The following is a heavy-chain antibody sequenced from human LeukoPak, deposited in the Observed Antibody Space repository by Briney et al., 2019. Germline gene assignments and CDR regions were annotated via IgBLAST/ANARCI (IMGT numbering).Heavy chain of an antibody. V-gene: IGHV4-61*02. CDR3: AKIRGYYDSSGYSDY. CDR2: IYTSGST. CDR1: GGSISSGSYH. Sequence: SETLSLTCTVSGGSISSGSYHWSWIRQPAGKGLEWIGRIYTSGSTNYNPSLKSRVTISVDTSKNQFSLKLSSVTAGDTAVYYCAKIRGYYDSSGYSDYWGQGTLVTVSS. D-gene: IGHD3-22*01. J-gene: IGHJ4*02.